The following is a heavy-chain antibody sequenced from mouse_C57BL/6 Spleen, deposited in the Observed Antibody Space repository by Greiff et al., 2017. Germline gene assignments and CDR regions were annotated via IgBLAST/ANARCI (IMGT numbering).Heavy chain of an antibody. V-gene: IGHV1-26*01. CDR2: INPNNGGT. CDR3: AYYYGSSYEGYVDY. D-gene: IGHD1-1*01. Sequence: EVQLQQSGPELVKPGASVKISCKASGYTFTDYYMNWVKQSHGKSLEWIGDINPNNGGTSYNQKFKGKATLTVDKSSSTAYMELRSLTSEDSAVYYCAYYYGSSYEGYVDYWGQGTTLTVSS. CDR1: GYTFTDYY. J-gene: IGHJ2*01.